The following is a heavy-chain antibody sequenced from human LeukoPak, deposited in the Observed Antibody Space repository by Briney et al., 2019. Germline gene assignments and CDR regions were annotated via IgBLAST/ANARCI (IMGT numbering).Heavy chain of an antibody. CDR2: IISGGST. CDR1: GFSFSSYA. CDR3: AKRPLTVDTTMAIFDY. J-gene: IGHJ4*02. D-gene: IGHD5-18*01. Sequence: GGSLRLSCAASGFSFSSYAMSWVRQAPGKGLEWVSTIISGGSTYYADSVKGRFTISRDNSKNTLYLQMNSLRAEDTAVYYCAKRPLTVDTTMAIFDYWGQGTLVTVSS. V-gene: IGHV3-23*01.